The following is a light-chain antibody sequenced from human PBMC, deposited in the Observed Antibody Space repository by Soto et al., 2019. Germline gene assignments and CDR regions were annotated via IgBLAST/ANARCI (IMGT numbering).Light chain of an antibody. J-gene: IGLJ2*01. CDR1: SSDVGGYNY. V-gene: IGLV2-14*01. CDR2: DVS. CDR3: SSYTSSSTYVV. Sequence: QSVLTQPASVSGSPGQSITISCTGTSSDVGGYNYVSWYQQHPGKAPKLMIYDVSHRPSGVSNRFSGSKSGNTASLTISGLQAEDEADYNCSSYTSSSTYVVFGGGTKLTVL.